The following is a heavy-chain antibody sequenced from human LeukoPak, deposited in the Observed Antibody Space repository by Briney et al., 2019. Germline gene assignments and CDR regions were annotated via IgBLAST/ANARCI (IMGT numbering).Heavy chain of an antibody. V-gene: IGHV1-69*01. Sequence: SVKVSCKASGGTFSNYAINWVRQAPGQGFDGMEGTTPIFGTANYAQRFQGRVTITSDESTSTAYMELSSLRSEDTAVYYCARWAGYCSITNCYTAFDFWGQGTLVTVSS. CDR2: TTPIFGTA. D-gene: IGHD2-2*02. CDR1: GGTFSNYA. J-gene: IGHJ4*02. CDR3: ARWAGYCSITNCYTAFDF.